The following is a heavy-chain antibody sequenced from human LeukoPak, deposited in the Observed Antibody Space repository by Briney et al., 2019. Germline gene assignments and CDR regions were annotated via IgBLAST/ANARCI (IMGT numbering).Heavy chain of an antibody. CDR1: GGSFSGYY. CDR2: INHSGST. CDR3: ARGRGLIRFDP. Sequence: PSETLSLTCAVYGGSFSGYYWSWIRQPPGKGLEWIGEINHSGSTNYNPSLKSRVTISVDTSKNQFSLKLSSVTAADTAVYYCARGRGLIRFDPWGQGTLVTVSS. V-gene: IGHV4-34*01. D-gene: IGHD3/OR15-3a*01. J-gene: IGHJ5*02.